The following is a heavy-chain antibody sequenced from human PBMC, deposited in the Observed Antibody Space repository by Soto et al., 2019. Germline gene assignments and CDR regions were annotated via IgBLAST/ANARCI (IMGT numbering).Heavy chain of an antibody. Sequence: QVQLVESGGGVVQPGRSLRLSCAASGFTFSSFGMHWVRQAPGKGLEWLAIIWYDGNNKYYADSVKGRFTISRDNSKNTLYLQMNRLRAEDTAVYYCAREERSYSLDHWGQGTLVTVSS. CDR3: AREERSYSLDH. D-gene: IGHD3-10*01. CDR1: GFTFSSFG. J-gene: IGHJ4*02. CDR2: IWYDGNNK. V-gene: IGHV3-33*01.